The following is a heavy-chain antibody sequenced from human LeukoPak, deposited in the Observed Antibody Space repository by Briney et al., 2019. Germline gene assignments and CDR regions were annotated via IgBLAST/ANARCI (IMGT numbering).Heavy chain of an antibody. V-gene: IGHV3-74*01. D-gene: IGHD1-1*01. CDR1: GVTFSSYW. CDR2: INSDGSST. Sequence: GGSLRLSCAASGVTFSSYWMHWVRQAPGKGLVWVSRINSDGSSTKYADSVKGRFTISRDNAKNTLYLQMDSLRAEDTAVYYCARQQDTTNPGYWGQGTLVTVSS. CDR3: ARQQDTTNPGY. J-gene: IGHJ4*02.